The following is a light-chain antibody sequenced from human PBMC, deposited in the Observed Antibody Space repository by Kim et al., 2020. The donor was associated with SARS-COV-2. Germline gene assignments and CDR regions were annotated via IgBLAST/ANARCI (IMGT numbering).Light chain of an antibody. CDR3: QQSYSIPRT. CDR1: QSITKF. J-gene: IGKJ3*01. CDR2: AAS. Sequence: ASVGDRVTITCRASQSITKFLNWYQQKPGRAPKLLIYAASSVQSGVPSRFSGSGSGTDFTLTISNLQPEDYATYYCQQSYSIPRTFGPGTKVDIK. V-gene: IGKV1-39*01.